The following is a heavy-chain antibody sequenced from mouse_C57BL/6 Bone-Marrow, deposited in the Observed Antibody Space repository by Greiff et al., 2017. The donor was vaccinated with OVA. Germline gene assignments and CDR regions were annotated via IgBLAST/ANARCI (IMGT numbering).Heavy chain of an antibody. Sequence: EVNVVESGGGLVQSGRSLRLSCATSGFTFSDFYMEWVRQAPGKGLEWIAASRNKANDYTTEYSASVKGRFIVSRDTSQSILYLQMIALRAEDTAIYYCARDDYYWYFDVWGTGTTVTVSS. CDR1: GFTFSDFY. CDR2: SRNKANDYTT. CDR3: ARDDYYWYFDV. J-gene: IGHJ1*03. V-gene: IGHV7-1*01.